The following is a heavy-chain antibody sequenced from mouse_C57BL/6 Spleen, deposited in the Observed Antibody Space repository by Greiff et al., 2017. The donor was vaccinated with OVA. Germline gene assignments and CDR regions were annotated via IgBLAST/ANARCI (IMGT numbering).Heavy chain of an antibody. J-gene: IGHJ1*03. Sequence: VQLQQSGPELVKPGASVKISCKASGYTFTDYYMNWVKQSHGKSLEWIGDINPNNGGTSYNQKFKGKATLTVDKSSSTAYMELRSLTSEDSAVYYCARLLRYYWYFDVWGTGTTVTVSS. CDR1: GYTFTDYY. V-gene: IGHV1-26*01. CDR3: ARLLRYYWYFDV. D-gene: IGHD1-1*01. CDR2: INPNNGGT.